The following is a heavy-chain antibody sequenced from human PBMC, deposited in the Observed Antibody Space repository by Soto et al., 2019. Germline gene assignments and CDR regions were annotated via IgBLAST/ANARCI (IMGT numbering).Heavy chain of an antibody. J-gene: IGHJ6*02. D-gene: IGHD3-10*01. CDR2: IIPIFGTA. Sequence: SVKVSCKASGGTFSSYAISWVRQAPGQGLEWMGGIIPIFGTANYAQKFQGRVTITADESTSTAYMELSSLRSEDTAVYYCARDERQRGTYGSGSYRSYYGMDVWGQGTTVTVSS. CDR1: GGTFSSYA. CDR3: ARDERQRGTYGSGSYRSYYGMDV. V-gene: IGHV1-69*13.